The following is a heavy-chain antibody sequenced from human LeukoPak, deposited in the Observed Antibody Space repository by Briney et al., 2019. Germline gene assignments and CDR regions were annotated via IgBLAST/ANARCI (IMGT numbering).Heavy chain of an antibody. Sequence: GGSLRLSRAASGFTFSIFGMHCVPHAPGKGLEWVALISYDGNNKYYPDSLKGRFTIARDDSKNTLYLQMNTLRADDTAVYYCARDFGVGSYYFDYWGQGTLVTVSS. J-gene: IGHJ4*02. CDR3: ARDFGVGSYYFDY. V-gene: IGHV3-30*03. CDR2: ISYDGNNK. CDR1: GFTFSIFG. D-gene: IGHD3-16*01.